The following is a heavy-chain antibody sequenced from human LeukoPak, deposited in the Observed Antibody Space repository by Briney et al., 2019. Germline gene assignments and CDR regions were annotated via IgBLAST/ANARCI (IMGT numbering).Heavy chain of an antibody. Sequence: PGGSLRLSCAGSGFTFSSYGMSWVRQAPGKGLEWVSAISGSGGSTYYADSVKGRFTISRDNSKNTLYLQMNSLRAEDTAVYYCAKPISREYYYYYMDVWGKGTTVTISS. CDR3: AKPISREYYYYYMDV. CDR2: ISGSGGST. J-gene: IGHJ6*03. CDR1: GFTFSSYG. D-gene: IGHD3-3*02. V-gene: IGHV3-23*01.